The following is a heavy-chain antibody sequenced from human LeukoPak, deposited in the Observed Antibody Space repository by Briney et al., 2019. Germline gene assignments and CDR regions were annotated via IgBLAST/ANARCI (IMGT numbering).Heavy chain of an antibody. CDR3: AKDRGSGWPQFDY. CDR2: ISGRGGST. CDR1: GFSFGSYA. V-gene: IGHV3-23*01. Sequence: GGSLRLSCAASGFSFGSYAMSWVRQAPGKGLEWVSAISGRGGSTYYADSVKGRFTISRDNSKNTPYLQMNSLRAEDTAVYYCAKDRGSGWPQFDYWGQGTLVTVSS. D-gene: IGHD6-19*01. J-gene: IGHJ4*02.